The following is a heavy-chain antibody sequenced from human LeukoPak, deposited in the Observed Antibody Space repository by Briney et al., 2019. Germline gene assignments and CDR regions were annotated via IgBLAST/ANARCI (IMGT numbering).Heavy chain of an antibody. D-gene: IGHD2-2*01. CDR1: GGSISSGGYS. CDR3: AGEVPAPYNWFDP. J-gene: IGHJ5*02. V-gene: IGHV4-30-2*01. Sequence: SQTLSLTGAVSGGSISSGGYSWSWIRQPPGKGLEWIGYIYHSGSTYYNPSLKSRVTISVDRSKNQFSLKLSSVTAADTAVYYCAGEVPAPYNWFDPWGQGTLVTVSS. CDR2: IYHSGST.